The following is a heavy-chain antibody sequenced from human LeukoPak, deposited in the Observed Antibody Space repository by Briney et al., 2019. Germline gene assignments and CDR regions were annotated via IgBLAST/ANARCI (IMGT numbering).Heavy chain of an antibody. V-gene: IGHV1-2*02. D-gene: IGHD1-1*01. J-gene: IGHJ5*02. Sequence: ASVKVSCKASGYTFTGYYMHWVRQAPGQGLEWMGWINPNSRGTNYAQKFQGRVTMTRDTSISTAYMELSRLRSDDTAVYYCARSVVGQLERLRWFAPWGQGTLVTVSS. CDR2: INPNSRGT. CDR3: ARSVVGQLERLRWFAP. CDR1: GYTFTGYY.